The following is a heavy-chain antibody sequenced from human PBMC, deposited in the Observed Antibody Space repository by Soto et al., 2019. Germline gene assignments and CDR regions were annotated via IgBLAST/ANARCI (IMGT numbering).Heavy chain of an antibody. CDR3: AMLGGWSGGSNDMDV. D-gene: IGHD6-19*01. V-gene: IGHV3-72*01. CDR2: IRRKANSYTT. J-gene: IGHJ6*02. Sequence: EVQLVESGGGLVQPGGSLRLSCEASGLIFSDYHMDWVRQAPGKGLEWVGRIRRKANSYTTEYAASVKGRFTISRDDSKNSLYLQMNSLKSEHTAVYYCAMLGGWSGGSNDMDVWGQGTTVTGSS. CDR1: GLIFSDYH.